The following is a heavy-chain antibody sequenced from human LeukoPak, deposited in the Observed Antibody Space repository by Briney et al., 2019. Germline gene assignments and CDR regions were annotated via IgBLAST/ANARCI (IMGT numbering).Heavy chain of an antibody. CDR1: GYSFTSFW. Sequence: GESLKISCKGSGYSFTSFWIGWVRQMPGKGLEWMGIIYPGDSDTRYSPSFQGQVTISADRSISTAYLQWSSLRASDTAMYYCASTLRSFDWLLFDYWGQGTLVTVSS. J-gene: IGHJ4*02. CDR3: ASTLRSFDWLLFDY. CDR2: IYPGDSDT. D-gene: IGHD3-9*01. V-gene: IGHV5-51*01.